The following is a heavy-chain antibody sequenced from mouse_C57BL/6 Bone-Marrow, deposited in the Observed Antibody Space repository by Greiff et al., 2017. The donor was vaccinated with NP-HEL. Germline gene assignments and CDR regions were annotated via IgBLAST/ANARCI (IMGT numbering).Heavy chain of an antibody. Sequence: EVMLVESGGGLVKPGGSLKLSCAASGFTFSSYAMSWVRQTPEKRLEWVATISDGGSYTYYPANVKGRFTISRDNAKNNLYLQMSHLKSEDTAMYYCARDPPLYYDYDGPVFYYAMDYWGQGTSVTVSS. J-gene: IGHJ4*01. CDR3: ARDPPLYYDYDGPVFYYAMDY. D-gene: IGHD2-4*01. CDR1: GFTFSSYA. V-gene: IGHV5-4*01. CDR2: ISDGGSYT.